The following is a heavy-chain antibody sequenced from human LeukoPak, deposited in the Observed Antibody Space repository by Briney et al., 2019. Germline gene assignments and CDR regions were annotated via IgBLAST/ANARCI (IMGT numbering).Heavy chain of an antibody. CDR2: ISGSGGST. J-gene: IGHJ4*02. CDR3: AKAPAYSSSWGRDYYFDY. V-gene: IGHV3-23*01. Sequence: GGSLRLSCAASGFTFSSYAMSWVRQAPGKGLEWVSAISGSGGSTYYADSVKGRFTISRDNSKNTLYLQMNSLRAEDTAVYYCAKAPAYSSSWGRDYYFDYWGQGTLVTVSS. CDR1: GFTFSSYA. D-gene: IGHD6-13*01.